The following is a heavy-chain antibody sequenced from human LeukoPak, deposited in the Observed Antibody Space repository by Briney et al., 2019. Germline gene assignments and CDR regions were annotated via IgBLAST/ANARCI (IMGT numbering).Heavy chain of an antibody. CDR1: GGTFSSYA. Sequence: VASVEVSCKASGGTFSSYAISWVRQAPGQGLEWMGGIIPIFGTANYAQKFQGRVTMTRDTSISTAYMELSRLRSDDTAVYYCARRGSGSYYVRATPAEFIGYYYMDVWGKGTTVTVSS. CDR2: IIPIFGTA. V-gene: IGHV1-69*05. D-gene: IGHD1-26*01. CDR3: ARRGSGSYYVRATPAEFIGYYYMDV. J-gene: IGHJ6*03.